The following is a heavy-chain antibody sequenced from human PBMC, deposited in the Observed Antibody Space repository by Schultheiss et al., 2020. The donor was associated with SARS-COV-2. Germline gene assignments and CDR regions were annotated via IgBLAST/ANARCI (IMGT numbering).Heavy chain of an antibody. V-gene: IGHV3-66*01. CDR3: ARDPEDYDSSGLFDY. CDR1: GFTVSSNY. Sequence: GGSLRLSCAASGFTVSSNYMSWVRQAPGKGLEWVSVIYSGGSTYYADSVKGRFTISRDNSKNTLYLQMNSLRAEDTAVYYCARDPEDYDSSGLFDYWGQGTLVTVSS. J-gene: IGHJ4*02. CDR2: IYSGGST. D-gene: IGHD3-22*01.